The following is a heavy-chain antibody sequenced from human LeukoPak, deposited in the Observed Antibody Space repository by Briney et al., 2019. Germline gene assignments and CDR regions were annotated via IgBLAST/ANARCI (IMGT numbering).Heavy chain of an antibody. Sequence: GESLKISCKGSGYSFTSYWIGWVRQMPGKGLEWMGIIYPGGSDTRYSPSFQGQVTISADKSISTAYLQWSSLKASDTAMYYCARPYCGGDCYSGTHFDYWGQGTLVTVSS. D-gene: IGHD2-21*02. CDR3: ARPYCGGDCYSGTHFDY. V-gene: IGHV5-51*01. CDR2: IYPGGSDT. J-gene: IGHJ4*02. CDR1: GYSFTSYW.